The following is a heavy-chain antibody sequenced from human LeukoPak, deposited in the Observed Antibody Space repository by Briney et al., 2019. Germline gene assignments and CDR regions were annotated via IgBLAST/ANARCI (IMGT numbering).Heavy chain of an antibody. V-gene: IGHV3-21*04. J-gene: IGHJ6*03. CDR2: ISSSSSYI. CDR1: GFTFSSYS. Sequence: PGGSLRLSCAASGFTFSSYSMNWVRQAPGKGLEWVSSISSSSSYIYYADSVKGRFTISRDNDKNYLYLQMNSLRAEDTALYYCARLYSGSYYYYYMDVWGKGTTVTVSS. D-gene: IGHD1-26*01. CDR3: ARLYSGSYYYYYMDV.